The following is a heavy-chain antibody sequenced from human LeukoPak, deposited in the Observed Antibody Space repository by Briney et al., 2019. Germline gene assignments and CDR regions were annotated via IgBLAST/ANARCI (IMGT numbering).Heavy chain of an antibody. CDR2: IYYSGST. D-gene: IGHD3-16*01. CDR1: GGSISSGDYY. CDR3: ARRLRTQGWYFDL. V-gene: IGHV4-30-4*01. Sequence: SETLSLTCTVSGGSISSGDYYWSWIRQPPGKGLEWIGCIYYSGSTYYNPSLKSRVTISVDTSKNQFSLKLSSVTAADTAAYYCARRLRTQGWYFDLWGRGTLVTVSS. J-gene: IGHJ2*01.